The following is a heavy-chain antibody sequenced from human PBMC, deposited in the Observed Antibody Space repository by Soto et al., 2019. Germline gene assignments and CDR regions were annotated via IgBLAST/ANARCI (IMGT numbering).Heavy chain of an antibody. D-gene: IGHD6-13*01. Sequence: GGSLRLSCAASGFTFSSYSMNWVRQAPGKGLEWVSSISSSSSYIYYADSVKGRFTISRDNAKNSLYLQMNSLRAEDTAVYYCASVRRIAAAGDYYYYYMDVWGKGTTVTVSS. CDR1: GFTFSSYS. CDR3: ASVRRIAAAGDYYYYYMDV. J-gene: IGHJ6*03. V-gene: IGHV3-21*01. CDR2: ISSSSSYI.